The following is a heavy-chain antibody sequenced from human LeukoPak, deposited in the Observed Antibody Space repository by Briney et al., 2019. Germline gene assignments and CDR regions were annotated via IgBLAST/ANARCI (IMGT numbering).Heavy chain of an antibody. CDR2: IKSKTDGGTT. J-gene: IGHJ4*02. Sequence: PGGSLRLSCAVCGFTFSNAWMSWVRQAPGKRLEWVGRIKSKTDGGTTDYAAPVKGRFTISRDDSKNTLYLQMNSLKTEDTAVYYCVRQQLVFDCWGQGALVTVSS. CDR3: VRQQLVFDC. D-gene: IGHD6-13*01. CDR1: GFTFSNAW. V-gene: IGHV3-15*01.